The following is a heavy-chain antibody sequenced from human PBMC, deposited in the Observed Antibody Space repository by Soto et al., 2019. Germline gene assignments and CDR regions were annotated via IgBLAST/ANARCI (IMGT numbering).Heavy chain of an antibody. CDR1: GGSFSGYY. D-gene: IGHD3-9*01. CDR2: INHSGST. J-gene: IGHJ6*02. Sequence: SETLSLTCAVYGGSFSGYYWSWIRQPPGKGLEWIGEINHSGSTNYNPSLKSRVTISVDTSKNQFSLKLSSVTAADTAVYYCARGNHVLRYFDWDWVYYYGMDVWGQGTTVTVSS. V-gene: IGHV4-34*01. CDR3: ARGNHVLRYFDWDWVYYYGMDV.